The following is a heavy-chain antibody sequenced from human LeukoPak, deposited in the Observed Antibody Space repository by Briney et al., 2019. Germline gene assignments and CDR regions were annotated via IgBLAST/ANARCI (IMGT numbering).Heavy chain of an antibody. V-gene: IGHV3-53*01. CDR1: GFTVSSNY. D-gene: IGHD3-10*01. Sequence: PGGSLRLSCAASGFTVSSNYMSWVRQAPGKGLEWVSVIYSGGSTYYADSVKGRFTISRDNSKNTLYLQMNSLRAEDTAVYYCASSDQNRYPLLWFGEFPDAFDIWGQGTMVTVSS. CDR3: ASSDQNRYPLLWFGEFPDAFDI. J-gene: IGHJ3*02. CDR2: IYSGGST.